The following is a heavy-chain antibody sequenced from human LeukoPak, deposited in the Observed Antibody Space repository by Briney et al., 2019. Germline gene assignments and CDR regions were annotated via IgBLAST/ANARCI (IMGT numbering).Heavy chain of an antibody. Sequence: ASLKGSCEASGYTFTTDGITWVRQAPGQGREWVGWISAYNGNTNYAQKLQGRVTITTDTSTSTAYMELRSLRSDDTAMYYCAREGYADYGWFDPWGQGTLVTVSS. CDR3: AREGYADYGWFDP. J-gene: IGHJ5*02. CDR2: ISAYNGNT. CDR1: GYTFTTDG. V-gene: IGHV1-18*01. D-gene: IGHD4-17*01.